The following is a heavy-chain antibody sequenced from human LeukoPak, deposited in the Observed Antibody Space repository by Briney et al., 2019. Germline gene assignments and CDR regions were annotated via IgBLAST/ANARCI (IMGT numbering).Heavy chain of an antibody. V-gene: IGHV3-23*01. CDR1: GFTFSSYA. CDR2: ISGSGGST. J-gene: IGHJ2*01. Sequence: GGSLRLSCAASGFTFSSYAMSWVRQAPGKGLEWVSAISGSGGSTYYADSVKGRFTISRDNSKNTLYLQMNSLRAEDTAVYYCAKDRLWSGSIHWYFDLWGRGTLVTVSS. CDR3: AKDRLWSGSIHWYFDL. D-gene: IGHD1-26*01.